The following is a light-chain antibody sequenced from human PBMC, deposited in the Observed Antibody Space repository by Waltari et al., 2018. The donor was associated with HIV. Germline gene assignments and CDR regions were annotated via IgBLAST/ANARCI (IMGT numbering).Light chain of an antibody. CDR1: QLEDKY. CDR2: QDN. CDR3: QAWVTSTVV. Sequence: SYELTQPPSVSVSPGQTASITCPGDQLEDKYTCWYQQKPGQSPVLVIFQDNKRPSGIPERFSASNSGNTATLTISGTQAIDEADYYCQAWVTSTVVFGGGTKLTVL. V-gene: IGLV3-1*01. J-gene: IGLJ2*01.